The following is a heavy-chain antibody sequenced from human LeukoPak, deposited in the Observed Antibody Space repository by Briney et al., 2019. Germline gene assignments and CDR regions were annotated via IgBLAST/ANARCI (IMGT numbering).Heavy chain of an antibody. Sequence: PSETLSLTCAVSGYSISSGYYWGWIRQPPGKGLEWIVTIYHSDSNYYNPSLKSRFTMSGDTSKNQLSLNLSSVTAADTALYYCARHTGGYTYGLVYWGQGTLVTVSS. CDR2: IYHSDSN. V-gene: IGHV4-38-2*01. CDR1: GYSISSGYY. CDR3: ARHTGGYTYGLVY. J-gene: IGHJ4*02. D-gene: IGHD5-18*01.